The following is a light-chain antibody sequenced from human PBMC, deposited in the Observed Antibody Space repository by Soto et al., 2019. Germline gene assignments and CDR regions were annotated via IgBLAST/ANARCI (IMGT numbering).Light chain of an antibody. CDR2: GAS. CDR1: QSVSSN. CDR3: HHYNNWWA. J-gene: IGKJ1*01. Sequence: EIVMTQSPATLSVSPGERATLSCRTSQSVSSNLAWYQQKPGQAPRLLIYGASTRATGIPDRFSGSGSGTEFSLTINSLQSEDFAVYYCHHYNNWWAFGQGTNVDIK. V-gene: IGKV3-15*01.